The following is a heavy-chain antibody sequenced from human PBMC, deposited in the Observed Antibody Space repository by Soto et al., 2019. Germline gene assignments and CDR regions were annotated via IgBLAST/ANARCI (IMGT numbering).Heavy chain of an antibody. CDR3: ARDMDIVVVTASH. V-gene: IGHV1-18*01. CDR2: ISAYNGNT. J-gene: IGHJ4*02. Sequence: ASVKVSCTASGYTITSYGISWVRQAPGQGLEWMGWISAYNGNTNYAQKLQGRVTMTTDTSTSTAYMELRSLRSDDTAVYYCARDMDIVVVTASHWGQGTLVTVSS. CDR1: GYTITSYG. D-gene: IGHD2-21*02.